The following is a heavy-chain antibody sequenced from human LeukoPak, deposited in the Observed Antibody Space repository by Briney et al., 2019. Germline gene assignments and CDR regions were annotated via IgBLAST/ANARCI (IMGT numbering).Heavy chain of an antibody. CDR2: IKQDGSEK. Sequence: PGGSLRLSCAASGCTFSSYWMSWVRQAPGKGLEWVANIKQDGSEKYYVDSVKGRFTISRDNAKNSLYLQMNSLRAEDTAVYYCARGVAGNFDYWGQGTLVTVSS. J-gene: IGHJ4*02. V-gene: IGHV3-7*01. D-gene: IGHD6-19*01. CDR1: GCTFSSYW. CDR3: ARGVAGNFDY.